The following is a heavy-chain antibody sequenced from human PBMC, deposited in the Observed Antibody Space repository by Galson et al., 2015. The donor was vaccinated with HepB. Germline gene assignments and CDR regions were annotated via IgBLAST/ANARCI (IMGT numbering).Heavy chain of an antibody. J-gene: IGHJ5*02. D-gene: IGHD2-2*01. CDR2: ISYDGSNK. CDR1: GFTFSSYG. CDR3: AKDGVVRAGRFDP. V-gene: IGHV3-30*18. Sequence: SLRLSCAASGFTFSSYGMHWVRQAPGKGLEWVAVISYDGSNKYYADSVKGRFTISRDNSKNTLYLQMNSLRAEGTAVYYCAKDGVVRAGRFDPWGQGTLVTVSS.